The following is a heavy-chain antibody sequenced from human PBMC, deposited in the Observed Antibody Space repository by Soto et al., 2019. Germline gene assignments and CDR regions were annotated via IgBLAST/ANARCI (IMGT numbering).Heavy chain of an antibody. CDR2: ISSGGSTI. D-gene: IGHD3-10*01. Sequence: GSLRLSCSASGFTFSSYEMQWVRQAPGKGLEWVSYISSGGSTIYYADSVKGRFTISRDNAKNSLYLQMNSLRAEDTALYYCARAAHSIGYALDVWGQGTTVTVSS. CDR1: GFTFSSYE. CDR3: ARAAHSIGYALDV. J-gene: IGHJ6*02. V-gene: IGHV3-48*03.